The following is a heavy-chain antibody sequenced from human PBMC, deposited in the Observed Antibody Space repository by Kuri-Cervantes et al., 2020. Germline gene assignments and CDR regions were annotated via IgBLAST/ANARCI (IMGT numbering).Heavy chain of an antibody. V-gene: IGHV4-34*01. Sequence: SHTLSHTCAVYGGSFSGYYWRWLRQPPGKGLEWIGEIKHSGSTNYNPSLKRRVTISVDTSKNQFSLKLNSLAAADTAVYYCAMRQGYCSGGSCYYMDVWGKGTTVTVSS. J-gene: IGHJ6*03. D-gene: IGHD2-15*01. CDR3: AMRQGYCSGGSCYYMDV. CDR2: IKHSGST. CDR1: GGSFSGYY.